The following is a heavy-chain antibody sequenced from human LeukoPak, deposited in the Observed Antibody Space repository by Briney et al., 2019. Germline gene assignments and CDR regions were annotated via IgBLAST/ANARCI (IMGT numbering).Heavy chain of an antibody. CDR2: INPKIGGT. Sequence: ASVKVSFLPSGYTLARYPMHSVRQAPGQGLEWMGWINPKIGGTNYAQKFQGRVTMTRDTSISTAYMELSRLRSDDTAVYYCARDIGSGSFLDNWGQGTLVTVSS. V-gene: IGHV1-2*02. CDR1: GYTLARYP. D-gene: IGHD3-10*01. CDR3: ARDIGSGSFLDN. J-gene: IGHJ4*02.